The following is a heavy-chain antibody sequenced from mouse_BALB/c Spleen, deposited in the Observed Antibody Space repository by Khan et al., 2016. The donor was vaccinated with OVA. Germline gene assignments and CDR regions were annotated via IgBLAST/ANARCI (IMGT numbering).Heavy chain of an antibody. D-gene: IGHD2-3*01. Sequence: EVELVESGGGLVQPGGSRKLSCAASGFTFSSFGMHWVRQAPEKGLEWVAFTSYGSNIIYSADTVKGRFTISRDNPKNTLFLHMTSLRSEDAAMYYCARLGDGGYFDVWGAGTPVTVSS. J-gene: IGHJ1*01. CDR2: TSYGSNII. CDR3: ARLGDGGYFDV. V-gene: IGHV5-17*02. CDR1: GFTFSSFG.